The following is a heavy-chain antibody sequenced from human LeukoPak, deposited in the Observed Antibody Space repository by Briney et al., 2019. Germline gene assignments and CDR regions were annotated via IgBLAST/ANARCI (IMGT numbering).Heavy chain of an antibody. Sequence: GGSLRLSCAASGFTFSNYWMSWVRQTPGKGLEWVASIEQDGSEKYYVDSMKGRFTISRDNAENSLYLQMNSLRADDTAVYYCARDPSNTSGWRAYFDYWGQGTPVTVSS. CDR3: ARDPSNTSGWRAYFDY. CDR2: IEQDGSEK. J-gene: IGHJ4*02. CDR1: GFTFSNYW. V-gene: IGHV3-7*01. D-gene: IGHD6-19*01.